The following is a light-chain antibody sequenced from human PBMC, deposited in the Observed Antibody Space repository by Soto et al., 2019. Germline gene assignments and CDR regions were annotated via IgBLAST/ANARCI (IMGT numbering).Light chain of an antibody. J-gene: IGLJ1*01. CDR1: TSDVGDYNY. Sequence: QAVVTQPASVSGSPGQSITISCTGTTSDVGDYNYVSWYQQHPGKVPKLLIYEVSNRPSGVSYRFSGSKSGNTASLTISGLQAEDEASYYCFSYTTSSAPYVFGTGTKVTVL. V-gene: IGLV2-14*01. CDR2: EVS. CDR3: FSYTTSSAPYV.